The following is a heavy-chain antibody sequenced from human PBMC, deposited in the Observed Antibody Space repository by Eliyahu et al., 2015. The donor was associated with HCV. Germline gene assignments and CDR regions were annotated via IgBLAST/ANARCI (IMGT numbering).Heavy chain of an antibody. Sequence: EVQLVQSGADVKKPGESLKXXCKGSGYRFTPYWXGWVRQMPGKGLEWVGVVFPGDSDTRYSPSFQGQVSISVDKSISTAYLQWSSLKASDTAMYYCARLLVAGTDCFDYWGQGTLVTVSS. CDR2: VFPGDSDT. D-gene: IGHD6-19*01. V-gene: IGHV5-51*01. CDR3: ARLLVAGTDCFDY. J-gene: IGHJ4*02. CDR1: GYRFTPYW.